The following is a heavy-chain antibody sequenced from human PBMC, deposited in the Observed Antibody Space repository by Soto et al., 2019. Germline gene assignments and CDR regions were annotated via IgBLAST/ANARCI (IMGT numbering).Heavy chain of an antibody. CDR3: ARSSSWFYYFDY. CDR1: EFTFSTSC. J-gene: IGHJ4*02. Sequence: GGSLRLYCAASEFTFSTSCMHWVRQAPGKGLVGVSRINSDGSSTSYADSVKVRFTISRDNAKNTLYLQMNSLRAEDTAVYYCARSSSWFYYFDYWGQGT. D-gene: IGHD6-13*01. CDR2: INSDGSST. V-gene: IGHV3-74*01.